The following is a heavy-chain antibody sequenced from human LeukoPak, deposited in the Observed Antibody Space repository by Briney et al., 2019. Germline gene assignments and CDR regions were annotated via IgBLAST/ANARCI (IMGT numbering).Heavy chain of an antibody. V-gene: IGHV1-8*01. D-gene: IGHD3-10*01. CDR2: MNPNSGNT. Sequence: ASVKVSCKASGYTFTSYDINWVRQATGQGLEWMGWMNPNSGNTGYAQKFQGRVTMTRNTSISTAYMELSSLRSEDTAVYYCARGRANKVRGERWFDPWGQGTLVTVSP. CDR1: GYTFTSYD. J-gene: IGHJ5*02. CDR3: ARGRANKVRGERWFDP.